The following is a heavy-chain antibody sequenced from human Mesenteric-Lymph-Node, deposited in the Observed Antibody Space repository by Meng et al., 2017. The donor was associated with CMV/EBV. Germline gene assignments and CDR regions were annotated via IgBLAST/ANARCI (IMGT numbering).Heavy chain of an antibody. CDR2: INHSGST. CDR3: ARDSSSLQYYYYGMDA. D-gene: IGHD6-6*01. Sequence: GSLRLSCAVYGGSFSGYYWSWIRQPPGKGLEWIGEINHSGSTNYNPSLKSRVTISVDTSKNQFSLKLSSVTAADTAVYYCARDSSSLQYYYYGMDAWGQGTTVTVSS. CDR1: GGSFSGYY. V-gene: IGHV4-34*01. J-gene: IGHJ6*02.